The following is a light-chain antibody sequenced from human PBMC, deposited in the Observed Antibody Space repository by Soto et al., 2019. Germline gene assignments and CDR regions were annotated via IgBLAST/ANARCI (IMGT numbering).Light chain of an antibody. V-gene: IGKV3-11*01. CDR3: LQRTNWPPWT. CDR2: DAS. J-gene: IGKJ1*01. Sequence: EIVLTQSPATLSLSPGERATLSCRASQSVSSYLAWYQQRPGQAPRLLIYDASNRAPGIPARFSGSGSGTDFTLTISSLEPEDFAVYYCLQRTNWPPWTFGQGTKVEIK. CDR1: QSVSSY.